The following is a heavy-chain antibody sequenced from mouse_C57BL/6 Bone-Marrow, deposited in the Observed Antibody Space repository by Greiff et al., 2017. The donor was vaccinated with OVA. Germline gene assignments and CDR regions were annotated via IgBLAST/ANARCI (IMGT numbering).Heavy chain of an antibody. CDR2: IDPSDSYT. J-gene: IGHJ2*01. Sequence: VQLQQPGAELVRPGTSVTLSCKASGYTFTSYWMHWVKQRPGQGLEWIGVIDPSDSYTNYNQKFKGKATLTVDTSSSTAYMQLSSLTSEDSGVYYCARVGNLLDYWGQGTTLTVSS. D-gene: IGHD2-1*01. CDR1: GYTFTSYW. CDR3: ARVGNLLDY. V-gene: IGHV1-59*01.